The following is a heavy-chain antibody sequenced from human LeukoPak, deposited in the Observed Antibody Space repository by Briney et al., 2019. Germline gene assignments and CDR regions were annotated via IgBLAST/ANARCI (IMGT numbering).Heavy chain of an antibody. CDR3: AKVTPYDYGGNSDY. CDR2: ICGSGGST. CDR1: GFTFSSYA. V-gene: IGHV3-23*01. D-gene: IGHD4-23*01. J-gene: IGHJ4*02. Sequence: GGSLRLSCAASGFTFSSYAMSWVRQAPGKGLEWVSAICGSGGSTYYADSVKGRFTISRDNSKNTLYLQMNSLRAEDTAVYYCAKVTPYDYGGNSDYWGQGTLVTVSS.